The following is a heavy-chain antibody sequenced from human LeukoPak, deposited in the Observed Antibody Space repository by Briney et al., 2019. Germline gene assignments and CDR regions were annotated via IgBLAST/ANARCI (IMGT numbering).Heavy chain of an antibody. V-gene: IGHV3-21*01. Sequence: GGSLRLSCAASGFTFSSYSMNWVRQAPGKGLEWVSSISSSSSYIYYADSVKGRFTISRDNAKNSLYLQMNSLRADDTAVYYCARERGSHSSSRLDFDYWGQGTLVTVSS. J-gene: IGHJ4*02. CDR3: ARERGSHSSSRLDFDY. CDR2: ISSSSSYI. CDR1: GFTFSSYS. D-gene: IGHD6-6*01.